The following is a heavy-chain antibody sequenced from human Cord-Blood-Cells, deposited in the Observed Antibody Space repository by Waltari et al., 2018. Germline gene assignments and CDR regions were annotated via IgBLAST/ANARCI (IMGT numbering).Heavy chain of an antibody. V-gene: IGHV3-48*02. D-gene: IGHD1-26*01. J-gene: IGHJ5*02. CDR3: ARDRGARSWFDP. CDR2: ISSSSSTI. CDR1: GFTFSSYS. Sequence: EVQLVESGGGLVQPGGSLRLSCAASGFTFSSYSMNWVRQAPGKGLEWVSYISSSSSTIYYEDSVKGRFTIARENAKNSLYLQMNSLRDEDTAVYYCARDRGARSWFDPWGQGTLVTVSS.